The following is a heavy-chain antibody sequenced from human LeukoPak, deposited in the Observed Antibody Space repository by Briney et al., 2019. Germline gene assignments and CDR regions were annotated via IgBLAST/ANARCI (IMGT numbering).Heavy chain of an antibody. Sequence: PGGSLRLSCSASGFTFSSYAMSWVRQAPGKGLEWVSVISGSGGSTYYADSVKGRFTISRDNSKNTLDLQMNSLRAEDTAVYYCAKDLGREVSDSSVDYWGQGTLVTVSS. J-gene: IGHJ4*02. V-gene: IGHV3-23*01. CDR2: ISGSGGST. D-gene: IGHD3-16*01. CDR1: GFTFSSYA. CDR3: AKDLGREVSDSSVDY.